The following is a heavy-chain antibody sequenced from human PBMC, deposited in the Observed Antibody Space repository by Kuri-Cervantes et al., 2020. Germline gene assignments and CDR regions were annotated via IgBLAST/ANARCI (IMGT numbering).Heavy chain of an antibody. CDR3: ARDSRGRSNWFDP. CDR1: GFTFSDYY. Sequence: LPLTCAASGFTFSDYYMSWIRQAPGKGLEWVSYISSSGSTIYYADSVKGRFTISRDNAKNSLSPQMNTLRADDTAVYYCARDSRGRSNWFDPWGQGTLVTVSS. J-gene: IGHJ5*02. CDR2: ISSSGSTI. D-gene: IGHD3-16*01. V-gene: IGHV3-11*04.